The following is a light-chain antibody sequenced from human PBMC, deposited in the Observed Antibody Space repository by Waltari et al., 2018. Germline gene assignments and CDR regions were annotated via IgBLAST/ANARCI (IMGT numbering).Light chain of an antibody. V-gene: IGLV2-14*01. J-gene: IGLJ1*01. Sequence: SALTQPAAVSGSPGQSSTISCTGTSSDVGGYKYVSWYQQHPGKAPKVIIYEVSNRPSGVSNRLSGSKSGNTASLTISGLQAEDEADYYCSSYTSNNTLVFGTGTKVTVL. CDR2: EVS. CDR1: SSDVGGYKY. CDR3: SSYTSNNTLV.